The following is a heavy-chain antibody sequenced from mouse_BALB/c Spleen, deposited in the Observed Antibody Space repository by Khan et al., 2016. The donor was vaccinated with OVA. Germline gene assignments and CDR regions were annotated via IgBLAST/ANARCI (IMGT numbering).Heavy chain of an antibody. V-gene: IGHV1S137*01. CDR3: TRYGISEFAY. D-gene: IGHD2-1*01. Sequence: QVQLQQPGPEPVRPGASVKISCKGSGYTFADSGMHWVRQSHAKGLEWIGVISTYYGNIKFNQKFEGRATLTVDKSSSTAYMELARLTSEDSAVYFCTRYGISEFAYWGQGTLVTVSA. CDR1: GYTFADSG. CDR2: ISTYYGNI. J-gene: IGHJ3*01.